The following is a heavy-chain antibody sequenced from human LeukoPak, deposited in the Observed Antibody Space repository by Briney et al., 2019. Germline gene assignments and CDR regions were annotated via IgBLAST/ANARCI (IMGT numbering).Heavy chain of an antibody. CDR2: ISYDGSNK. V-gene: IGHV3-30-3*01. D-gene: IGHD1-26*01. CDR3: AREGARVGASSDYYYYGMDV. Sequence: GGSLRLSCAASGFTFSSYAMHWVRQAPGKGLEWVAVISYDGSNKYYADSVKGRFTISRDNSKNTLYLRMNSLRAEDTAVYYCAREGARVGASSDYYYYGMDVWGQGTTVTVSS. CDR1: GFTFSSYA. J-gene: IGHJ6*02.